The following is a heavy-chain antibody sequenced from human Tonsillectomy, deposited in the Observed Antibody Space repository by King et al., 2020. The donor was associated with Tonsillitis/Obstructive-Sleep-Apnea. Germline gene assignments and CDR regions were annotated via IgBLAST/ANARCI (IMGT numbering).Heavy chain of an antibody. D-gene: IGHD5-12*01. CDR1: GYIFTSYW. J-gene: IGHJ4*02. V-gene: IGHV5-51*01. CDR2: IYPDDSDT. Sequence: QLVQSGAEVKKPGESLKISCKGSGYIFTSYWIGWARQMPGKGLEWMGIIYPDDSDTRYSPSFQGQVTISADKSISTAYLQWSSLTASDTAMYYCARRGRQYSGYDSHFDYWGQGTLVTVSS. CDR3: ARRGRQYSGYDSHFDY.